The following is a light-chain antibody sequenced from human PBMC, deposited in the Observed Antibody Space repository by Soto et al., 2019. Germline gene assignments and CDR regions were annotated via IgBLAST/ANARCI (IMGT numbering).Light chain of an antibody. V-gene: IGKV1-5*03. J-gene: IGKJ1*01. CDR1: QSIRRH. Sequence: DIQMTQSPSTLSASVGDRVSITCRASQSIRRHLAWYQQKPGKAPNLLIYQASNFEAGVPSRFIGSGSWTEFPLTISSLQPDDVATYYCLQYQSYWTFGQGTKVEVK. CDR2: QAS. CDR3: LQYQSYWT.